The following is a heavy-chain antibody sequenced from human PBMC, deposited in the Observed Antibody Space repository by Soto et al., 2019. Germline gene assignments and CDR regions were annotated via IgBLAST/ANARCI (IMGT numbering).Heavy chain of an antibody. J-gene: IGHJ4*02. Sequence: GGSLRLSXAASGFTFSSYWMSWVRRAPGKGLEWVANIKQDGSEKYYVDSVKGRFTISRDNAKNSLYLQMNSLRAEHTAVYYCARLEWLLSLDYWGQGTLVTVSS. CDR1: GFTFSSYW. CDR2: IKQDGSEK. CDR3: ARLEWLLSLDY. V-gene: IGHV3-7*01. D-gene: IGHD3-3*01.